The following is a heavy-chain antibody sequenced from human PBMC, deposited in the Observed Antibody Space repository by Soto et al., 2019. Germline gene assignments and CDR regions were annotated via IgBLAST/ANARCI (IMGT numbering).Heavy chain of an antibody. CDR3: ERERSSSWYYPRSNWFDP. CDR1: GYTFTSYG. V-gene: IGHV1-18*01. CDR2: ISAYNGNT. J-gene: IGHJ5*02. Sequence: QVQLVQSGAEVKKPGASVKVSCKASGYTFTSYGISWVRQAPGQGLEWMGWISAYNGNTNYAQKLQGRVTMTTDTSTSPAYMELRSLRSDDTAVYYCERERSSSWYYPRSNWFDPWCQGTLVTVSS. D-gene: IGHD6-13*01.